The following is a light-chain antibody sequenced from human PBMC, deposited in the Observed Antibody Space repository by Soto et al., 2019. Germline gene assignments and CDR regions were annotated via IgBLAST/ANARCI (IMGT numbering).Light chain of an antibody. V-gene: IGKV3-15*01. Sequence: EIVMTQSPATLSVSPGERATLSCRASQSVNNNLAWYQQRPGQTPRPLIYGVSTRATGIPARFSGSGSGTEFTLTISSLQSEDASVYYWQQYFTWVTFGHGTRLEI. CDR3: QQYFTWVT. CDR2: GVS. CDR1: QSVNNN. J-gene: IGKJ5*01.